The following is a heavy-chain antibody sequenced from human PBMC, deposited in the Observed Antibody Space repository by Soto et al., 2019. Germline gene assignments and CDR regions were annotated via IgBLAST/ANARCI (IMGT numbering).Heavy chain of an antibody. CDR2: ISGSGGSI. V-gene: IGHV3-23*01. CDR1: GFTFSSYA. CDR3: ARRSSGWYFDY. Sequence: EVQLLESGGGLVQPGGYLRLSCAASGFTFSSYAMSWVRQAPGKGLEWVSAISGSGGSIYYADSVKGRFTISRDNSKKTLYLQMNSLRAEDTAVYYCARRSSGWYFDYWGQGTLVTVSS. J-gene: IGHJ4*02. D-gene: IGHD6-19*01.